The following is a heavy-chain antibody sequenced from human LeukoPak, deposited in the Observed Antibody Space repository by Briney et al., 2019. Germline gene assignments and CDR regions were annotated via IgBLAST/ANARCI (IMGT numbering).Heavy chain of an antibody. Sequence: SETLSLTCTVSGGSISSYYWSWIRQPAGKGLEWIGRIYTSGSTNYNPSLKSRVTISVDTSKNQFSLKLSSVTAADTAVYYCARDPHADYDILTGYYSGYHAFDIWGQGTMVTVSS. J-gene: IGHJ3*02. V-gene: IGHV4-4*07. CDR2: IYTSGST. CDR1: GGSISSYY. CDR3: ARDPHADYDILTGYYSGYHAFDI. D-gene: IGHD3-9*01.